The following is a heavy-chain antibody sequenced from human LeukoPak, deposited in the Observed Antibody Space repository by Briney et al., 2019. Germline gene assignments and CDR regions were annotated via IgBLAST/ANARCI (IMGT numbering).Heavy chain of an antibody. V-gene: IGHV1-69*13. Sequence: TVKVSCKASVRTFSIYAISWVRQAPGKGLEWMGGTIPIFGTAKYAQKFRGRVTITADESTRTAYMERSILRSEDTAVYYCAGGYSDALYYFDYWGQGTLVSVSS. J-gene: IGHJ4*02. D-gene: IGHD5-18*01. CDR1: VRTFSIYA. CDR3: AGGYSDALYYFDY. CDR2: TIPIFGTA.